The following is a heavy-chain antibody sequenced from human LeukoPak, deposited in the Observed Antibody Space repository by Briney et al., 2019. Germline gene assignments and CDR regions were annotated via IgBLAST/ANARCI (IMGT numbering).Heavy chain of an antibody. CDR1: GGSFSGYY. D-gene: IGHD3-3*01. V-gene: IGHV4-34*01. CDR3: ARGSYYDFWSGYYGESNWFDP. CDR2: INHSGST. J-gene: IGHJ5*02. Sequence: PSETLSLTCAVYGGSFSGYYWSWIRQPPGKGLEWIGEINHSGSTNYNPSLKSRVTISVDASKNQFSLKLSSVTAADTAVYYCARGSYYDFWSGYYGESNWFDPWGQGTLVTVSS.